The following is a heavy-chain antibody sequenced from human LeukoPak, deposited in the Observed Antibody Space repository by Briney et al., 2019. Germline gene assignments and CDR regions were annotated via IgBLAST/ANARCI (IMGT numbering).Heavy chain of an antibody. CDR2: IKQDGGEK. V-gene: IGHV3-7*01. CDR3: GREQASGLPLGLIDY. D-gene: IGHD1-26*01. J-gene: IGHJ4*02. Sequence: PGGSLRLSCAASGFIFSRYWMSWVRQAPGKGPEWVANIKQDGGEKYYVESVKGRFTIPRDNAKNSLYLQMNALRAEDTAVYYCGREQASGLPLGLIDYWGLGTLVTVSS. CDR1: GFIFSRYW.